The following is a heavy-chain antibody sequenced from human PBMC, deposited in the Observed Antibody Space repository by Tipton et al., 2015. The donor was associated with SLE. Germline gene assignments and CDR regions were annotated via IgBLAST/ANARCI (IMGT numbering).Heavy chain of an antibody. V-gene: IGHV4-39*07. J-gene: IGHJ2*01. CDR1: GGSISSSSYY. Sequence: TLSLTCTVSGGSISSSSYYWGWIRQPPGKGLEWIGSIYYSGSTYYNPSLKSRVTISVDTSKNQFSLKLSSVTAADTAVYYCARAPRGYNYGVRVSYFDLWGRGTLVTVSS. D-gene: IGHD5-18*01. CDR3: ARAPRGYNYGVRVSYFDL. CDR2: IYYSGST.